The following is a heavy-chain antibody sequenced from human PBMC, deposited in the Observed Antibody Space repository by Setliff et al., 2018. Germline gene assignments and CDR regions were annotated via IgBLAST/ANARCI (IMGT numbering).Heavy chain of an antibody. Sequence: PSETLSLTCTVSGASITSRDYHWGWIRQSPGTGLEWIGSIFYNGMAYYNPSLKGRATLSIDASKKQFSLKLTSVTAADTAVYYCVRAPPNCSGGSCYYMDVWAKGTTVTVSS. CDR2: IFYNGMA. J-gene: IGHJ6*03. CDR3: VRAPPNCSGGSCYYMDV. V-gene: IGHV4-39*07. CDR1: GASITSRDYH. D-gene: IGHD2-15*01.